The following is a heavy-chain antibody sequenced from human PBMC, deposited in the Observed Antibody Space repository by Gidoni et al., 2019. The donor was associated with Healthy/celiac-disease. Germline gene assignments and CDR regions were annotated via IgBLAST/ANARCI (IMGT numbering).Heavy chain of an antibody. J-gene: IGHJ4*02. D-gene: IGHD2-15*01. Sequence: QVQLQESGPGLVKPSQTLSLTGTVSGGSISSCGYYWSWIRQHPGKGLEWIGYIYYSGSTYYNPSLKSRVTISVDTSKNQFSLKLSSVTAADTAVYYCAREEAKDNYFDYWGQGTLVTVSS. V-gene: IGHV4-31*03. CDR2: IYYSGST. CDR1: GGSISSCGYY. CDR3: AREEAKDNYFDY.